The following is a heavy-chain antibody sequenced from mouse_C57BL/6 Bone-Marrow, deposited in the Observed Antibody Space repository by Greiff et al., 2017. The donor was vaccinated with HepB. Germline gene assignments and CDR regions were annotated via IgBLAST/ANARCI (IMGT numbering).Heavy chain of an antibody. CDR3: ARYYYYGSSWYYFDY. J-gene: IGHJ2*01. V-gene: IGHV1-55*01. CDR2: IYPGSGST. D-gene: IGHD1-1*01. CDR1: GYTFNSYW. Sequence: VQLQQPGAELVKPGASVKMSCKASGYTFNSYWITWVKQRPGQGLEWIGDIYPGSGSTNYNEKFKSKATLTVDTSSSTAYMQLSSLTSEDSAVYYCARYYYYGSSWYYFDYWGQGTTLTVSS.